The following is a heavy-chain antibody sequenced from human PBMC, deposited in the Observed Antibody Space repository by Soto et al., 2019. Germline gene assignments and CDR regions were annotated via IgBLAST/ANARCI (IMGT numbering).Heavy chain of an antibody. D-gene: IGHD6-19*01. J-gene: IGHJ5*02. V-gene: IGHV3-33*01. CDR3: ARDVVTAVAGSVNWFDA. Sequence: QVQLVESGGGVVQSGRSLTLSCAASGFSLRTYGIHWIRRAPGKGLEWVAFIRYDGTKKFYANSVKGRSTISKDNSNNILYLQMSGLRAEDTAVYYCARDVVTAVAGSVNWFDAWGQGTLVTVSS. CDR1: GFSLRTYG. CDR2: IRYDGTKK.